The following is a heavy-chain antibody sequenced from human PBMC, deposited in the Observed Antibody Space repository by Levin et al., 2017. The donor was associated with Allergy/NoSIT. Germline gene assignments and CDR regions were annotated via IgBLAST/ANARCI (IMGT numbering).Heavy chain of an antibody. CDR1: GFTFSSYG. D-gene: IGHD4-17*01. V-gene: IGHV3-30*18. J-gene: IGHJ4*02. Sequence: LSLTCAASGFTFSSYGMHWVRQAPGKGLEWVAVISYDGSNKYYADSVKGRFTISRDNSKNTLYLQMNSLRAEDTAVYYCAKDGATVTTPENAFDYWGQGTLVTVSS. CDR3: AKDGATVTTPENAFDY. CDR2: ISYDGSNK.